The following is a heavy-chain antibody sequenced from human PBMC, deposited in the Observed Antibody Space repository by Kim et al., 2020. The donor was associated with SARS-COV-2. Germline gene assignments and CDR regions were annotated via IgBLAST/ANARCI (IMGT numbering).Heavy chain of an antibody. Sequence: GGSLRLSCAASGFTVSSNYMSWVRQAPGKGLEWVSVIYSGGSTYYADSVKGRFTISRDNSKNTLYLQMNSLRAEDTAVYYCARDRRWNYVAGMDVWGQGTTVTVSS. D-gene: IGHD1-7*01. J-gene: IGHJ6*02. CDR2: IYSGGST. CDR3: ARDRRWNYVAGMDV. V-gene: IGHV3-53*01. CDR1: GFTVSSNY.